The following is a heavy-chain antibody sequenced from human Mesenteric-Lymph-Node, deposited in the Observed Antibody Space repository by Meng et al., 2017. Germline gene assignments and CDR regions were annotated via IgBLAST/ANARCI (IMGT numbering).Heavy chain of an antibody. J-gene: IGHJ6*02. CDR1: GGTFSNYA. CDR2: IIPLFGTT. D-gene: IGHD2-8*02. V-gene: IGHV1-69*13. Sequence: SVKVSCKASGGTFSNYAISWVRQAPGQGLEWMGRIIPLFGTTNYAQKFHGRVTITADESTSTAYLEVSSLRSEDTAVYYCARDRDLGRGVDGMDVWGQGTTVTVSS. CDR3: ARDRDLGRGVDGMDV.